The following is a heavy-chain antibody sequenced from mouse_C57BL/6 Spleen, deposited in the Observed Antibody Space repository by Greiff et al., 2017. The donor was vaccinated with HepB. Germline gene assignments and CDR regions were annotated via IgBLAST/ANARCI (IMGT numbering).Heavy chain of an antibody. J-gene: IGHJ1*03. CDR1: GYTFNSYW. CDR2: ITPSNGGT. V-gene: IGHV1-53*01. Sequence: VQLQQPGTELVKPGASVKLSCKASGYTFNSYWMHWVKQRPGQGLEWIGTITPSNGGTNYNEKFKGKATLTVDKSSSTTYLQLSSLTSEDSAVYYCARRVVDWYFDVWGTGTTVTVSS. CDR3: ARRVVDWYFDV. D-gene: IGHD1-1*01.